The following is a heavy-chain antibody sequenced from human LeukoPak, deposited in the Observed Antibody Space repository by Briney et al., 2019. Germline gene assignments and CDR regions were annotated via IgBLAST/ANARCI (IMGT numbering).Heavy chain of an antibody. CDR3: ASPIWDYYDSSGPPDFDY. Sequence: SETLSLTCAVSGYSISSGYYWGWIRQPPGKGLERIGSIYHSGSTYYSPSLKSRVTISVDTSKNQFSLKLSSVTAADTAVYYCASPIWDYYDSSGPPDFDYWGQGTLVTVSS. D-gene: IGHD3-22*01. CDR2: IYHSGST. CDR1: GYSISSGYY. V-gene: IGHV4-38-2*01. J-gene: IGHJ4*02.